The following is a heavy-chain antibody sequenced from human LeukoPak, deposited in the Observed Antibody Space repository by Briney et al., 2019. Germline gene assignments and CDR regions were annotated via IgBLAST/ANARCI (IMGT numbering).Heavy chain of an antibody. J-gene: IGHJ3*02. Sequence: SQTLSLTCTVSGGSISSDSYYWSWIRQPAGKGLEWIGYIYYSGSTNYNPSLKSRVTISVDTSKNQFSLKLGSVTAADTAVYYCARVITISHLHFDIWGQGTMVTVSS. CDR1: GGSISSDSYY. CDR2: IYYSGST. CDR3: ARVITISHLHFDI. D-gene: IGHD3-3*01. V-gene: IGHV4-61*10.